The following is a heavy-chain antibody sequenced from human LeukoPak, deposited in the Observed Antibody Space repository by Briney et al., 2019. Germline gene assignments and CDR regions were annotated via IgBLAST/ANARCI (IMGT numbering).Heavy chain of an antibody. CDR1: GYTFTGYY. D-gene: IGHD3-9*01. Sequence: ASVKVSCKASGYTFTGYYMHWVRQAPGQGLEWMGWINPNSGGTNYAQKFQGRVTMTRDTSISTAYMELSRLRSDDTAVHYCARVNILTGYPYYYYGMDVWGQGTTVTVSS. CDR2: INPNSGGT. J-gene: IGHJ6*02. CDR3: ARVNILTGYPYYYYGMDV. V-gene: IGHV1-2*02.